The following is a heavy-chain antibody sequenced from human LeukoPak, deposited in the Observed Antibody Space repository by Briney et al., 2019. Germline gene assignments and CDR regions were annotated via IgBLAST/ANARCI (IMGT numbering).Heavy chain of an antibody. CDR2: IRYDGSNK. V-gene: IGHV3-30*02. D-gene: IGHD3-10*01. Sequence: GGSLRLSCVASGFTFSSYGMHWVRQAPGKGLEWVAFIRYDGSNKYYADSVKGRFTISRDNSKNTLYLQMNSLKTEDTAVYYCTTDVQYYGSGSFIRVFDYWGQGTLVTVSS. J-gene: IGHJ4*02. CDR1: GFTFSSYG. CDR3: TTDVQYYGSGSFIRVFDY.